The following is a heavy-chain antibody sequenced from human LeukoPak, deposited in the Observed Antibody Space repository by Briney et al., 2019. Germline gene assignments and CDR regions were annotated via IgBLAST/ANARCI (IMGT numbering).Heavy chain of an antibody. D-gene: IGHD6-6*01. J-gene: IGHJ4*02. CDR3: ARDPAYKYSISPPFDY. CDR1: GYTFTSYG. V-gene: IGHV1-18*01. Sequence: ASVKVSCKASGYTFTSYGISWVRQAPGQGLEWMGWISAYNGNTNYAQKLQGRVTMTTDTSTSTAYMELRSLRSDGTAVYYCARDPAYKYSISPPFDYWGQGTLVTVSS. CDR2: ISAYNGNT.